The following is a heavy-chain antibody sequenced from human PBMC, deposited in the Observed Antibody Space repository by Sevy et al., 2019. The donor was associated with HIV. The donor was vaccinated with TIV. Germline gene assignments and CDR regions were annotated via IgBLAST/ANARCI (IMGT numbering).Heavy chain of an antibody. CDR2: ISAYNGNT. CDR1: GYTFTSYG. V-gene: IGHV1-18*01. D-gene: IGHD3-3*01. CDR3: ARVADIFGVVIMDY. J-gene: IGHJ4*02. Sequence: ASVKVSCKASGYTFTSYGISWVRQAPGQGLEWMGWISAYNGNTNYPQKLQGRVTMTTDTSTSTAYMELRSLRSDDTAVYYCARVADIFGVVIMDYWGPGTLVTVSS.